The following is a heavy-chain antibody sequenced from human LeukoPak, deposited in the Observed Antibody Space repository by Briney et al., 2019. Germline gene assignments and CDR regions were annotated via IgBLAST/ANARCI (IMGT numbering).Heavy chain of an antibody. V-gene: IGHV1-69*05. Sequence: SVKVSCKASGGTFSSYAISWVRQAPGQGLEWMGGIIPIFGTANYAQKSQGRVTITTDESTSTAYMELSSLRSEDTAVYYCARARVSSLVGATGASAFDIWGQGTMVTVSS. J-gene: IGHJ3*02. CDR3: ARARVSSLVGATGASAFDI. CDR2: IIPIFGTA. CDR1: GGTFSSYA. D-gene: IGHD1-26*01.